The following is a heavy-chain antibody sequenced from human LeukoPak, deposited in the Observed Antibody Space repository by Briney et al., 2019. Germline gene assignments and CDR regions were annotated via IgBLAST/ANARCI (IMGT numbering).Heavy chain of an antibody. D-gene: IGHD2-15*01. V-gene: IGHV3-11*04. CDR1: GFMFSDYY. CDR3: ARGCAFCSVDGCYSGRNWFDP. Sequence: HPGGSLRLSCAASGFMFSDYYMHWIRQAPGKGLEWVSLISRGGTTIYYADSVKGRFTISRDNAKNSLHLQMNSLRAEDTAVYYCARGCAFCSVDGCYSGRNWFDPWGQGTLVTVSS. J-gene: IGHJ5*02. CDR2: ISRGGTTI.